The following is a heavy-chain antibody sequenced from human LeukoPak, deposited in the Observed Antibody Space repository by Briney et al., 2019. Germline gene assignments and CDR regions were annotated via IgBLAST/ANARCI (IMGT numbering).Heavy chain of an antibody. Sequence: SETLSLTCAVYGGSFSGYYWSWIRQPPGKGLEWIGEINHSGSTNYNLSLKSRVTISVDTSKNQFSLKLSSVTAADTAVYYCARGGWRSYYYDSSDVFDIWGQGTMVTVSS. J-gene: IGHJ3*02. D-gene: IGHD3-22*01. CDR2: INHSGST. CDR1: GGSFSGYY. CDR3: ARGGWRSYYYDSSDVFDI. V-gene: IGHV4-34*01.